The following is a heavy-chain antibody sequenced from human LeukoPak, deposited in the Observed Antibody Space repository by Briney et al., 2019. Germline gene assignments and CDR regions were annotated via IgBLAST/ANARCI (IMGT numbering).Heavy chain of an antibody. CDR3: ARLIVGSSSPGWFDP. Sequence: GESLKISCQSSGYTFTSYWIGWVRQMPGKGLQWMGIIYPGDSDTTYSPSFQGQVTISADKSISTAYLQWSSLKASDTAIYYCARLIVGSSSPGWFDPWGQGALVTVSS. V-gene: IGHV5-51*01. J-gene: IGHJ5*02. D-gene: IGHD6-6*01. CDR1: GYTFTSYW. CDR2: IYPGDSDT.